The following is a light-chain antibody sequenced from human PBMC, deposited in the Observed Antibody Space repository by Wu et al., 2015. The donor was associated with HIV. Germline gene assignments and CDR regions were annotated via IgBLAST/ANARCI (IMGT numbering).Light chain of an antibody. CDR2: DTS. J-gene: IGKJ1*01. CDR3: QQYNKWPR. V-gene: IGKV3-15*01. CDR1: QNVHDD. Sequence: EVLLTQSPATLSVSPGERVTLSCGTSQNVHDDLAWYQQKPGQAPRLLIYDTSSRATGVPARFSGSGSETEFTLTISSLQSEDFGIYYCQQYNKWPRFGQGTKVEMK.